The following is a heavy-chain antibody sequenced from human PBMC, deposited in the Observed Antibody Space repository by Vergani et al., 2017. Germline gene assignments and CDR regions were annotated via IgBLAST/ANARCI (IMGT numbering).Heavy chain of an antibody. CDR2: IYYSGST. CDR1: GGSISSGYYY. Sequence: QVQLQESGPGLVKPSQTLSLTCTVSGGSISSGYYYWSWIRQPPGKGLEWNGYIYYSGSTYYNPSLKSRVTISVDTSKNQFSLKLSSVTAADTAVYYCARKNAFGGNYGGGWSLEFAYWGQGTLVTVSS. D-gene: IGHD4-23*01. V-gene: IGHV4-30-4*01. J-gene: IGHJ4*02. CDR3: ARKNAFGGNYGGGWSLEFAY.